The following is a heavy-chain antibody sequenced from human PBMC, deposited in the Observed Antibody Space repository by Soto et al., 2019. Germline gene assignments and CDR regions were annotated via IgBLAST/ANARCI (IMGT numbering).Heavy chain of an antibody. V-gene: IGHV3-33*01. CDR1: GFTFSSYG. Sequence: QVQLVESGGGVVQPGRSLRLSCAVSGFTFSSYGMNWVRQAPGKGLEWVAAIYYDGSNKYYADSVRGRFTISRDNFKNTLYLHMNSLRAEDTAVYYCARDSKDDSSGYYAGFHYRGQGTLVTVSS. CDR2: IYYDGSNK. CDR3: ARDSKDDSSGYYAGFHY. D-gene: IGHD3-22*01. J-gene: IGHJ4*02.